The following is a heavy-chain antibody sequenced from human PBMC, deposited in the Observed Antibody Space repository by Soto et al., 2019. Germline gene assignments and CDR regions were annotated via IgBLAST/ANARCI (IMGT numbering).Heavy chain of an antibody. V-gene: IGHV3-7*03. CDR1: GFTFSSYW. D-gene: IGHD6-19*01. CDR3: ARDGGYSSGWSEGDY. CDR2: IKQDGSEK. J-gene: IGHJ4*02. Sequence: PGRSLRLSCAASGFTFSSYWMSWFRQAPGKWLEWVANIKQDGSEKYYVDSVKGRFTNSRDNAKNSLYLQMNSLRAEDTAVYYCARDGGYSSGWSEGDYWGQGXLVTVYS.